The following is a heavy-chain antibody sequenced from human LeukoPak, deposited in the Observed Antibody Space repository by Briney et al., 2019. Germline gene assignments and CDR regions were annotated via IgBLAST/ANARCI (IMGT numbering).Heavy chain of an antibody. CDR1: GFTVSNNY. J-gene: IGHJ4*02. Sequence: GGSLRLSCAASGFTVSNNYMTWVRQAPGKGLEWVSIIYSDGRTYYADSVKGRFTISRDNSKNTLYLQMNSLRAEDTAVYYCARDTGGFDYWGLGTLVTISS. CDR2: IYSDGRT. D-gene: IGHD3-16*01. CDR3: ARDTGGFDY. V-gene: IGHV3-53*01.